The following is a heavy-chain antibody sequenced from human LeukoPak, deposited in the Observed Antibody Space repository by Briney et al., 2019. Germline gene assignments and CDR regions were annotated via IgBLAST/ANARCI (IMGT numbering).Heavy chain of an antibody. CDR1: GGTFSSYA. CDR2: IIPILGIA. J-gene: IGHJ3*02. CDR3: ARDDLSTYDAFDI. V-gene: IGHV1-69*04. Sequence: ASVKVSCKASGGTFSSYAISWVRQAPGQGLEWMGRIIPILGIANYAQKFQGRVTITADKSTSTAYMELSSLRSEDTAVYYCARDDLSTYDAFDIWGQGTMVTVSS. D-gene: IGHD4-11*01.